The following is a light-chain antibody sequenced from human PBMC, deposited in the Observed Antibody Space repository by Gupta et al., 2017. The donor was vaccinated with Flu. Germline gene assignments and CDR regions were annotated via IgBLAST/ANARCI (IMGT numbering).Light chain of an antibody. V-gene: IGKV2-30*01. CDR3: MQGAHWPWA. CDR1: LGLVYSDGTTY. J-gene: IGKJ1*01. CDR2: NVS. Sequence: ISCRSSLGLVYSDGTTYLHWFQQRPGQSPRRLIYNVSKRESGVPDRFSGSGSGTDFTLRISRVEAEDVGVYYCMQGAHWPWAFGQGTKVEIK.